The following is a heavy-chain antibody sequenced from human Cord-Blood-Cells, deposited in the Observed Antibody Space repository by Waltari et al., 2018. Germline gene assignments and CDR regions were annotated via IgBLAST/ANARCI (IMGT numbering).Heavy chain of an antibody. CDR3: ATDRAIVGATTAFDI. Sequence: QVQQVQSGAEVKKPGASVKVSCKVPAYTLSELSMNWVRLAPGKGLEGMGGCDPEDDETIDAHKFQGRVTMTEDTSTDTAYMELSSLRSEDTAVYYCATDRAIVGATTAFDIWGQGTMVTVSS. D-gene: IGHD1-26*01. J-gene: IGHJ3*02. CDR1: AYTLSELS. V-gene: IGHV1-24*01. CDR2: CDPEDDET.